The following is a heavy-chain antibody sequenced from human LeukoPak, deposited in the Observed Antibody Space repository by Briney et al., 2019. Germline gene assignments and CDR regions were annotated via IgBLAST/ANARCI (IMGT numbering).Heavy chain of an antibody. CDR1: GFTFSSYS. V-gene: IGHV3-21*01. CDR3: ARDIYYDSSGYYVY. Sequence: GGALRLSCAASGFTFSSYSMNWVRQAPGKGLEWVASINIYYADSVKGRFTISRDSAKNSLYLQMNSLRAEDTAVYYCARDIYYDSSGYYVYWGQGHLVPVSS. J-gene: IGHJ1*01. D-gene: IGHD3-22*01. CDR2: INI.